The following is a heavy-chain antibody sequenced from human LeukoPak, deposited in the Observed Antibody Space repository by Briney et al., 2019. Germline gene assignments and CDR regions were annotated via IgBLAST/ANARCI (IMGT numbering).Heavy chain of an antibody. J-gene: IGHJ4*02. CDR2: ISSSSSYI. CDR1: GFTFSSYS. Sequence: GGSLRLSCAASGFTFSSYSMNWVRQAPGKGLEWVSSISSSSSYIYYADSVKGRFTISRDNAKNSLYLQMNSLRAEDTALYYCAKAYYYDSSGSPPYFDYWGQGTLVTVSS. CDR3: AKAYYYDSSGSPPYFDY. V-gene: IGHV3-21*04. D-gene: IGHD3-22*01.